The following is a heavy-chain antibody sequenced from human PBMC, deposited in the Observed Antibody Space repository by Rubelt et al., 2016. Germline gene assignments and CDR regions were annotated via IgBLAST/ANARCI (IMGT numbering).Heavy chain of an antibody. V-gene: IGHV4-39*07. CDR1: GCSISSSSYY. J-gene: IGHJ5*02. D-gene: IGHD2-2*01. CDR2: IYYSGST. Sequence: QLQLQESGPGLVKPSETLSLTCTVSGCSISSSSYYWGWIRQPPGKGLEWIGSIYYSGSTYYNPSLKSRITISVDPSKTQLSRNLPSVTAADTAVYFCARFVEYQVLSDRNWFDPWGQGTLVTVSS. CDR3: ARFVEYQVLSDRNWFDP.